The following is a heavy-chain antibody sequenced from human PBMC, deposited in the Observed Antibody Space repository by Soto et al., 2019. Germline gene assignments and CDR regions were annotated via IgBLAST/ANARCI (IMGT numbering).Heavy chain of an antibody. CDR2: IYPGDSDT. CDR1: GYSFTSYW. V-gene: IGHV5-51*01. Sequence: LGESLKISCKGSGYSFTSYWIGWVRQMPGKGLEWMGIIYPGDSDTRYSPSFQGQVTISADKSISTAYLQWSSLKASDTAMYYCARGNWNYLVWAYMDVRGKGATVTVS. J-gene: IGHJ6*03. D-gene: IGHD1-7*01. CDR3: ARGNWNYLVWAYMDV.